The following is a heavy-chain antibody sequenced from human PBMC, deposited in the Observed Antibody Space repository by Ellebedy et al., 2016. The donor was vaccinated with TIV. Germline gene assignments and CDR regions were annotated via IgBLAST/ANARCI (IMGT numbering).Heavy chain of an antibody. J-gene: IGHJ5*02. CDR2: ISGSDGSA. Sequence: GESLKISXTTSGFTFSSYAMAWVRQAPGKGLAWVSIISGSDGSAYYADSVKGRFSISRDNSKNTLYLQMNSLRAEDSAVYYCAKNKYKSIWTPGNNWFDPWGQGTLVTVSS. D-gene: IGHD1-14*01. CDR3: AKNKYKSIWTPGNNWFDP. CDR1: GFTFSSYA. V-gene: IGHV3-23*01.